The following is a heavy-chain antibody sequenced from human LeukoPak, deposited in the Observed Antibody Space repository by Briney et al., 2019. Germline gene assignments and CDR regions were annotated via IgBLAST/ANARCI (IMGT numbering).Heavy chain of an antibody. D-gene: IGHD2-2*01. Sequence: SETLSLTCAVYGGTFSGYYWSWIRRPPGKGLEWIGEINYSGSTNYNPSLKSRVTISVDTSKNQFSLKLRSLTAADAAVYYCARVGGDIVVVPAATSPAPYFDYWGQGTLVTVSS. CDR1: GGTFSGYY. J-gene: IGHJ4*02. V-gene: IGHV4-34*01. CDR3: ARVGGDIVVVPAATSPAPYFDY. CDR2: INYSGST.